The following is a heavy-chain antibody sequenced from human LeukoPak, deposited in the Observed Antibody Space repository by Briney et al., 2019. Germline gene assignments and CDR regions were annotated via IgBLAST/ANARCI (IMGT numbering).Heavy chain of an antibody. D-gene: IGHD6-19*01. J-gene: IGHJ4*02. CDR2: LSGGSSVT. CDR3: AKDRDTTSARAGSAFDY. V-gene: IGHV3-23*01. CDR1: GFTFSSFA. Sequence: SGGSLRLSCSASGFTFSSFAMHWVRQTPGKGLEWVSILSGGSSVTYHADSVKGRFTISRDNSKNTLYLQMSGLRDEDTAVYYCAKDRDTTSARAGSAFDYWGQGTLVTVSS.